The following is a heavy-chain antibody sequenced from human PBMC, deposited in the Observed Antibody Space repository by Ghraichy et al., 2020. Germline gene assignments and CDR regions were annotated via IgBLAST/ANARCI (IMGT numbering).Heavy chain of an antibody. V-gene: IGHV3-30*03. CDR3: ETGNSGYGMDV. CDR2: ISYDGSNK. Sequence: GGSLRLSCAASGLTFSSYGMHWVRQAPGKGLEWVAVISYDGSNKYYTDSEKGRFTISRDNSKNTLYLQMTSLKPVVTALYYCETGNSGYGMDVWGQGTTDTVAS. J-gene: IGHJ6*02. D-gene: IGHD1-26*01. CDR1: GLTFSSYG.